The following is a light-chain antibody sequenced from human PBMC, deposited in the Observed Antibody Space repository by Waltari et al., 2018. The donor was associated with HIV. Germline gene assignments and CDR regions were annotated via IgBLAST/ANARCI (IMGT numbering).Light chain of an antibody. CDR3: QSYDRSLSGGV. J-gene: IGLJ7*01. Sequence: QSVLTQPPSVSGAPGQTVTISCTGSRSNIGAGYDIHWYQHLPGRAPKLLIYGNTNRPSGVPDRFSGSQSGTSASRVITGLEAEDEADYDCQSYDRSLSGGVFGGGTRRTVL. V-gene: IGLV1-40*01. CDR2: GNT. CDR1: RSNIGAGYD.